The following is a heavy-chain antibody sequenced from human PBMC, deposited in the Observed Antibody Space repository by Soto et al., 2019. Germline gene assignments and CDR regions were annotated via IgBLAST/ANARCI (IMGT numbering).Heavy chain of an antibody. CDR3: AKDFRPDGRYDLDY. Sequence: EVQLLESGGGLVQPGGSLRLSCAASGFTFSIYAMSWVRQAPGKGLEWVSLIIGNGVSTDYADSVKGRFTISRDNSKNNLYLQMNSLGGEDTAIYYCAKDFRPDGRYDLDYWGQGTLVTVSS. D-gene: IGHD3-3*01. V-gene: IGHV3-23*01. CDR2: IIGNGVST. CDR1: GFTFSIYA. J-gene: IGHJ4*02.